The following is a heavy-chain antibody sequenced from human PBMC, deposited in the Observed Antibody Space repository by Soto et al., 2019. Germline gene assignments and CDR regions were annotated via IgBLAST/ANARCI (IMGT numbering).Heavy chain of an antibody. Sequence: EVQLVESGGGLVKPGGSLRLSCAASGFTFSSYSMNWVRQAPGKGLEWVSSISSSSSYIYYADSVKGRFTISRDNAKNSLYLQMNSLRAEDTAAYYCARDNCSGGSFYRVFDYWGQGTLVTVSS. V-gene: IGHV3-21*01. CDR2: ISSSSSYI. CDR3: ARDNCSGGSFYRVFDY. D-gene: IGHD2-15*01. J-gene: IGHJ4*02. CDR1: GFTFSSYS.